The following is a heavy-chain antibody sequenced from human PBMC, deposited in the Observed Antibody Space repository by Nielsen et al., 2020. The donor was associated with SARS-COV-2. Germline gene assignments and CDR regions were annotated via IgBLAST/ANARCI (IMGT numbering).Heavy chain of an antibody. CDR3: ARVSSGSGTLDY. J-gene: IGHJ4*02. CDR2: ISAYNGNT. CDR1: EYMFNSYY. V-gene: IGHV1-18*04. Sequence: ASVKVYCKASEYMFNSYYMHWVRKAPGQGLEWMGWISAYNGNTNYAQKLQGRVTMTTDTSTSTAYMELRSLRSDDTAVYYCARVSSGSGTLDYWGQGTLVTVSS. D-gene: IGHD3-10*01.